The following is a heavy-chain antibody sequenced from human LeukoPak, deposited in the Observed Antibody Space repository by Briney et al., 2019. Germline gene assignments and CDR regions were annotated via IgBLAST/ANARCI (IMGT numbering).Heavy chain of an antibody. J-gene: IGHJ4*02. CDR2: LYRGDSI. Sequence: GGSLRLSCAVSGFTVSTNDMSWVRQAPGKGLEWVSLLYRGDSIYYADSVKGRFTISRDTSKNTLYLQMDSLRAEDTAVYYCARVLNDYTDNAYFDSWGQGALVTVSS. CDR3: ARVLNDYTDNAYFDS. CDR1: GFTVSTND. V-gene: IGHV3-53*01. D-gene: IGHD4-11*01.